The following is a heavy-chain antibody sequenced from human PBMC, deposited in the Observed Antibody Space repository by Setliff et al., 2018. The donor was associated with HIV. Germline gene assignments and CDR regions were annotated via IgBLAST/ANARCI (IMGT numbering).Heavy chain of an antibody. Sequence: GSLRLSCAASGFTFSTYAMSWVRQPPGKGLEWIGEIYHSGSTNYNPSLKSRVTISVDKSKNQFSLKLSSVTAADTAVYYCARGGLRLRKSTAPGYFDYWGQGTLVTVSS. CDR1: GFTFSTYAM. D-gene: IGHD1-1*01. J-gene: IGHJ4*02. CDR3: ARGGLRLRKSTAPGYFDY. V-gene: IGHV4-4*02. CDR2: IYHSGST.